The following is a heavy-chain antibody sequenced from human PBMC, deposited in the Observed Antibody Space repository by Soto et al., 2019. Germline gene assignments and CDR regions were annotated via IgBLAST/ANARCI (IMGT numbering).Heavy chain of an antibody. CDR3: ARGLDTAGYGYYYDMDV. J-gene: IGHJ6*02. CDR1: GGTFSSYA. D-gene: IGHD5-18*01. V-gene: IGHV1-69*13. CDR2: IIPIFGTA. Sequence: GASVKVSCKASGGTFSSYAISWVRQAPGQGLEWMGGIIPIFGTANYAQKFQGRVTITADESTSTAYMELSSLRSEDTAVYYCARGLDTAGYGYYYDMDVWGQGTTVTVSS.